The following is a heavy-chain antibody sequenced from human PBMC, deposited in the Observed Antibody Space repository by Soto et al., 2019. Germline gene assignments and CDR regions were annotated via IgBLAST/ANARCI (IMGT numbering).Heavy chain of an antibody. V-gene: IGHV1-8*01. Sequence: ASVKVSCKASGYTFTSYDINWVRQATGQGLEWMGWMNPNSGNTGYAQKFQGRVTMTRNTSISTAYMELSSLRSEDTAVYYCARGPRSEYYYGSGSSPTYYYYYYMDVWGKGTTVTVSS. CDR3: ARGPRSEYYYGSGSSPTYYYYYYMDV. D-gene: IGHD3-10*01. CDR2: MNPNSGNT. J-gene: IGHJ6*03. CDR1: GYTFTSYD.